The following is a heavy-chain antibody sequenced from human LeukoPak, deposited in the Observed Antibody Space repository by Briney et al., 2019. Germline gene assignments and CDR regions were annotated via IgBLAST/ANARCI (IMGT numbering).Heavy chain of an antibody. J-gene: IGHJ3*02. D-gene: IGHD3-9*01. CDR2: IWYDGSNK. CDR1: GFTFSSYG. Sequence: PGGSLRLSCAASGFTFSSYGMHWVRQAQGKGLEWVAVIWYDGSNKYYADSVKGRFTISRDNSKNTLYLQMNSLRAEDTAVYYCARGRRYDILTGYYMDAFDIWGQGTMVTVSS. CDR3: ARGRRYDILTGYYMDAFDI. V-gene: IGHV3-33*01.